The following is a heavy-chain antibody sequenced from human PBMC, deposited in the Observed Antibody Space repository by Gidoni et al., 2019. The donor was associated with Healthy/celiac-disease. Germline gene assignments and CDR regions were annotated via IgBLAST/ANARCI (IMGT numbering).Heavy chain of an antibody. Sequence: QLQLQESGPGLVKLSETLSLTCTVSGGSISSSSYSWGWIRQPPGKGLEWIGSIYYSGSTYYNPSLKSRVTISVDTSKNQFSLKLSSVTAADTAVYYCARPCSGGSCYSGIGAFDIWGQGTMVTVSS. CDR3: ARPCSGGSCYSGIGAFDI. CDR2: IYYSGST. CDR1: GGSISSSSYS. V-gene: IGHV4-39*01. D-gene: IGHD2-15*01. J-gene: IGHJ3*02.